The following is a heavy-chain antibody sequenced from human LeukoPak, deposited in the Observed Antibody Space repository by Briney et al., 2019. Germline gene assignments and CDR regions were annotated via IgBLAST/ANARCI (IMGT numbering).Heavy chain of an antibody. CDR1: GFTFSSYS. V-gene: IGHV3-48*01. Sequence: GGSLRLSCAASGFTFSSYSMNWVRQAPGKGLEWVSYISSSSSTIYYADSVEGRFTISRDNARNSLYLQMNSLRAEDTAVYYCARLVGYCSSTSCYADYWGQGTLVTVSS. J-gene: IGHJ4*02. CDR3: ARLVGYCSSTSCYADY. CDR2: ISSSSSTI. D-gene: IGHD2-2*01.